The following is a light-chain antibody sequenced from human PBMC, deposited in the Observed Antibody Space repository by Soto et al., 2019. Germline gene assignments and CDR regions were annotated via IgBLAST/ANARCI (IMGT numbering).Light chain of an antibody. CDR1: HTISSSY. CDR2: GAS. Sequence: EIVLTQSPVTLSLSRGERATLSCRASHTISSSYLAWYQQKPGQAPRLLMYGASTRATGIPDRFSGSGSGTDFTLTISRLEPEDFAVFYCQQYGSSPRTFGQGTKV. CDR3: QQYGSSPRT. V-gene: IGKV3-20*01. J-gene: IGKJ1*01.